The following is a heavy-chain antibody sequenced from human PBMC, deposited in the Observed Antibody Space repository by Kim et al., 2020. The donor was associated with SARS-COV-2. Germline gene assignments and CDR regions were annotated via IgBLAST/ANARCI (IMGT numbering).Heavy chain of an antibody. Sequence: NDYAVSVKSRITINPDTSKNKVSLQLNSVTPEDTAVYYCVGVIAAAGNDYWGQGTLVTVYS. J-gene: IGHJ4*02. CDR3: VGVIAAAGNDY. D-gene: IGHD6-13*01. CDR2: N. V-gene: IGHV6-1*01.